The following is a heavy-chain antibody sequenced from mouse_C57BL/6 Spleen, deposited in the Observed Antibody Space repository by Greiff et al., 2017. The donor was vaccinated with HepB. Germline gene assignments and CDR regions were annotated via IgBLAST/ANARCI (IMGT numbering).Heavy chain of an antibody. CDR3: ASSVYSNYGAMDY. V-gene: IGHV1-81*01. D-gene: IGHD2-5*01. CDR1: GYTFTSYG. J-gene: IGHJ4*01. CDR2: IYPRSGNT. Sequence: QVQLQQSGAELARPGASVKLSCKASGYTFTSYGISWVKQRTGQGLEWIGEIYPRSGNTYYNEKFKGKATLTADKSSSTAYMGLRSLTSEDSAVYFCASSVYSNYGAMDYWGQGTSVTVSS.